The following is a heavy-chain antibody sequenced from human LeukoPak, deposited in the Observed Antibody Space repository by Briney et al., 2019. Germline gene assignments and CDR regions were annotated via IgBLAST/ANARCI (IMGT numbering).Heavy chain of an antibody. D-gene: IGHD3-10*01. CDR1: GFTFSSDA. J-gene: IGHJ4*02. V-gene: IGHV3-48*04. CDR3: ARSEGYGSGGFDY. Sequence: GGSLRLSCAASGFTFSSDAMRWVRQAPGKGLEWVSYISSSGSTIYYADSVKGRFTISRDNAKNSLYLQMNSLRAEDTAVYYCARSEGYGSGGFDYWGQGTLVTVSS. CDR2: ISSSGSTI.